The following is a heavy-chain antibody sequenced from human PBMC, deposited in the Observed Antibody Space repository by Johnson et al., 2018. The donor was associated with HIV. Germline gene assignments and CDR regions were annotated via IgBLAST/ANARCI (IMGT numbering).Heavy chain of an antibody. CDR1: GFTFSSYA. Sequence: VQLVESGGGVVQPGRSLRLSCVASGFTFSSYAMHWVRQAPGKGLEWVSGISWNSGSIGYADSVKGRFTISRDNSKNTLYLQMNSLRAEDTAVYYCTSSPHAFDIWGQGTMVTVSS. D-gene: IGHD2-2*01. CDR3: TSSPHAFDI. CDR2: ISWNSGSI. J-gene: IGHJ3*02. V-gene: IGHV3-9*01.